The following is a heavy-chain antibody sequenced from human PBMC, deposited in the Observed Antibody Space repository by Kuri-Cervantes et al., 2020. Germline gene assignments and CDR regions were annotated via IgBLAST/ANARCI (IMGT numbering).Heavy chain of an antibody. CDR2: INPNSGGT. D-gene: IGHD5-24*01. CDR1: GYTFTGYY. Sequence: ASVKVSCKASGYTFTGYYMHWVRQAPGQGLEWMGWINPNSGGTNYAQKFQGRVTMTRDTSISTAYMELSRLRSDDTAVYYCARSRDGYNRCLDYWGQGTLVTVSS. CDR3: ARSRDGYNRCLDY. J-gene: IGHJ4*02. V-gene: IGHV1-2*02.